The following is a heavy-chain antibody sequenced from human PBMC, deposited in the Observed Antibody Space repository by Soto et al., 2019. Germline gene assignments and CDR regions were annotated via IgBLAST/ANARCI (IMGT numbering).Heavy chain of an antibody. CDR1: GGSINSYW. J-gene: IGHJ4*02. D-gene: IGHD2-21*01. CDR2: VYSSGTT. CDR3: ARDIASYAYGEGY. Sequence: KASETLSLTCTVPGGSINSYWWSWIRQPAGKGLEWIGRVYSSGTTDYNPSLNSRATMSVETSKNQFSLKLSSVTAADTAVYYCARDIASYAYGEGYWGQGIQVTVYS. V-gene: IGHV4-4*07.